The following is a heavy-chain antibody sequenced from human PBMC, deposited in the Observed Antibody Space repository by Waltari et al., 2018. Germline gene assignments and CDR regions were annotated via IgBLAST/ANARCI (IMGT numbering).Heavy chain of an antibody. CDR3: ARALVPSIAVAGTRDY. J-gene: IGHJ4*02. CDR1: GFTFSSYS. D-gene: IGHD6-19*01. V-gene: IGHV3-48*01. Sequence: EVQLVESGGGLVQPGGSLRLSCAASGFTFSSYSMTWVRQAPGKGLEWVSYISSSSSTIYYADSVKGRLTISRDNAKNSLYLQMNSLRAEDTAVYYCARALVPSIAVAGTRDYWGQGTLVTVSS. CDR2: ISSSSSTI.